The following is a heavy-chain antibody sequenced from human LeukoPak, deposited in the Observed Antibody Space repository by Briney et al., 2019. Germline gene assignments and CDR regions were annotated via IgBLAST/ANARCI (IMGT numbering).Heavy chain of an antibody. Sequence: SETLSLTCASYGGSFSGYYWSWIRQPPGKGLEWIGEINHSGSTNYNPSLKSRVTISVDTSKNQFSLKLSSVTAADTAVYYCAIQRRGSRDYWGQGTLVTVSS. D-gene: IGHD3-16*01. V-gene: IGHV4-34*01. CDR3: AIQRRGSRDY. CDR1: GGSFSGYY. J-gene: IGHJ4*02. CDR2: INHSGST.